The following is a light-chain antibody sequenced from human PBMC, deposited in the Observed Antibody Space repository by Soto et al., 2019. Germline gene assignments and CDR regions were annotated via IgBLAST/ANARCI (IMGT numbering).Light chain of an antibody. Sequence: ETVMTQSPATLSVSPGERATLSCRASQSVTSNLAWYQQKPGQAPRLLIYDASTRATGVPARFSGSGSGTEFTLTISSLQSEDFAVYFCQQYNSWPPITFGQGTRLEIK. V-gene: IGKV3D-15*01. CDR2: DAS. CDR3: QQYNSWPPIT. CDR1: QSVTSN. J-gene: IGKJ5*01.